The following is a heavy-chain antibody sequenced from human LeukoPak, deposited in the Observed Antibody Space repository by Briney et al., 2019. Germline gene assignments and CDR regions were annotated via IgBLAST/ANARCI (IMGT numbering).Heavy chain of an antibody. Sequence: GGSLRLCCAASGFTFSSYAMSWVRHAPGKGLEWVSAISGSGGSTYYADSVKGRFTISRDNSKNTLYLQMNSLRAEDTAVYYCAKVKSYDILTARAGIDYWGQGTLVTVSS. D-gene: IGHD3-9*01. CDR3: AKVKSYDILTARAGIDY. CDR2: ISGSGGST. V-gene: IGHV3-23*01. CDR1: GFTFSSYA. J-gene: IGHJ4*02.